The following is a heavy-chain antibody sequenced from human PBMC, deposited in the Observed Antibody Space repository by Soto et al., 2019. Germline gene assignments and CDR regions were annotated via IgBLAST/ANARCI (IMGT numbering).Heavy chain of an antibody. D-gene: IGHD4-4*01. CDR1: GGTFSTYT. V-gene: IGHV1-69*08. CDR3: AGDPDSHYNDSHASSYP. J-gene: IGHJ5*02. Sequence: QVQLVQSGAELKKPGSSVKVSCKASGGTFSTYTITWVRQAPGQGLEWMGRIIPIIGIINYAQKFQGRVTIRADKFTGTAYMELTGLRSDDTAVYYCAGDPDSHYNDSHASSYPWGQGTLVTVSS. CDR2: IIPIIGII.